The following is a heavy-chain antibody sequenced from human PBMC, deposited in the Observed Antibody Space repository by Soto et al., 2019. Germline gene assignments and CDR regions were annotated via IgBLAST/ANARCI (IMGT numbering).Heavy chain of an antibody. CDR3: MRGGWGDSPIDY. D-gene: IGHD1-26*01. CDR1: GYTFSAFY. Sequence: QVQLEQSGTEVKKVGASVKVSCKTSGYTFSAFYVHWARLAPGRGFEWLGWINPSNEITTFSQPFQGGVTMTRDTSTNTFHMELNSLTFDDTAVYYCMRGGWGDSPIDYWGQGTQVIVSS. J-gene: IGHJ4*02. V-gene: IGHV1-2*02. CDR2: INPSNEIT.